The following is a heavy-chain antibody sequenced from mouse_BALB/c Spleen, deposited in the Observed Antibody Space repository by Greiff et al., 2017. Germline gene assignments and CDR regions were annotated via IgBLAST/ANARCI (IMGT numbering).Heavy chain of an antibody. Sequence: EVMLVESGGGLVKPGGSLKLSCAASGFTFSSYAMSWVRQTPEKRLEWVASISSGGSTYYPDSVKGRFTISRDNARNILYLQMSSLRSEDTAMYYCGRDCGNYDYCAMDYWGQGTSVTVSS. CDR1: GFTFSSYA. CDR3: GRDCGNYDYCAMDY. J-gene: IGHJ4*01. CDR2: ISSGGST. V-gene: IGHV5-6-5*01. D-gene: IGHD2-1*01.